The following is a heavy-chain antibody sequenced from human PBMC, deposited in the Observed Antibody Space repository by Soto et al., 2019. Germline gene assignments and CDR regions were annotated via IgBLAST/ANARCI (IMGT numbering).Heavy chain of an antibody. V-gene: IGHV3-72*01. CDR2: TKNKAQRYTT. J-gene: IGHJ4*02. D-gene: IGHD1-26*01. CDR3: VRWDSGNPEN. CDR1: GFTLSDHY. Sequence: EVQLVESGGGLVQPGGSLRLSCVVSGFTLSDHYIDWVLQAPGKGLEWVGRTKNKAQRYTTEYAASVKGRFTISRDDSENSVYLQMNSLKTEDTAVYYCVRWDSGNPENWGQGTLVTVSS.